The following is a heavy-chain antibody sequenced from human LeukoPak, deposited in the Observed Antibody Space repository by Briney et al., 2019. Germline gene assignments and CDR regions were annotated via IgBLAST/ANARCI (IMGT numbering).Heavy chain of an antibody. Sequence: PGGSLRLSCAASGFTFSSHAMSWVRQAPGKGLEWVSAISASGGDTSYAGSVKGRFTISRDNSKNTLYLQMNSLRAEDTAVYYCARLNRGYCSSTSCEGAFDIWGQGTMVTVSS. CDR2: ISASGGDT. V-gene: IGHV3-23*01. CDR1: GFTFSSHA. D-gene: IGHD2-2*01. CDR3: ARLNRGYCSSTSCEGAFDI. J-gene: IGHJ3*02.